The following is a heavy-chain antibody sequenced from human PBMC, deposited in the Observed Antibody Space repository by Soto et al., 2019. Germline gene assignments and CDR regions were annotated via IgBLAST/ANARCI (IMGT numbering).Heavy chain of an antibody. Sequence: QVQLVQSGAEVKKPGSSVKVSCKASGGTFSSYTISWVRQAPGQGLEWMGRIIPILGIANYAQKFQGRVTFTADKSTSTAYMELSSLRSEDTAVYYCARGQGFGEPHFDYWGQGTLVTVSS. D-gene: IGHD3-10*01. CDR1: GGTFSSYT. V-gene: IGHV1-69*02. CDR2: IIPILGIA. J-gene: IGHJ4*02. CDR3: ARGQGFGEPHFDY.